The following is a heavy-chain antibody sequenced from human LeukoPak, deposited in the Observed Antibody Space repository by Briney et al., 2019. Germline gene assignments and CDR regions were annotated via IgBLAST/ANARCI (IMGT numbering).Heavy chain of an antibody. CDR2: INPNSGGT. J-gene: IGHJ3*02. CDR3: ARDLDYGDYHAFDI. CDR1: GYTFTGYY. V-gene: IGHV1-2*06. Sequence: ASVKVSCKASGYTFTGYYMHWVRQAPGQGLEWMGRINPNSGGTNYAQKFRGRVTMTRDTSISTAYMELSRLRSDDTAVYYCARDLDYGDYHAFDIWGQGTMVTVSS. D-gene: IGHD4-17*01.